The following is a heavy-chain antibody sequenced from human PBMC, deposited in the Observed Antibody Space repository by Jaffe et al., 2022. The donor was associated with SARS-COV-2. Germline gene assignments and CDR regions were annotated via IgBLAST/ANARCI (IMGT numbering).Heavy chain of an antibody. CDR2: IYYSGST. CDR1: GGSISSGGYY. D-gene: IGHD2-2*03. Sequence: QVQLQESGPGLVKPSQTLSLTCTVSGGSISSGGYYWSWIRQHPGKGLEWIGYIYYSGSTYYNPSLKSRVTISVDTSKNQFSLKLSSVTAADTAVYYCARRRAEHGYCSSTSCYPFDPWGQGTLVTVSS. CDR3: ARRRAEHGYCSSTSCYPFDP. J-gene: IGHJ5*02. V-gene: IGHV4-31*03.